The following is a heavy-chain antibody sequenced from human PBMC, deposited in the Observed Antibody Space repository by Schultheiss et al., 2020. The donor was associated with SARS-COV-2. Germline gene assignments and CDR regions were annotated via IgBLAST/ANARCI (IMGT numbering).Heavy chain of an antibody. CDR3: ARDLVAGTFDY. CDR1: GFTFGTYN. V-gene: IGHV3-21*01. CDR2: IRSSGRDI. J-gene: IGHJ4*02. D-gene: IGHD6-19*01. Sequence: GGSLRLSCAASGFTFGTYNMHWVRQAPGKGLEFVASIRSSGRDIYYADSMQGRFTVSRDNANNSLYLQMSSLRAEDTAVYYCARDLVAGTFDYWGQGTQVTVSS.